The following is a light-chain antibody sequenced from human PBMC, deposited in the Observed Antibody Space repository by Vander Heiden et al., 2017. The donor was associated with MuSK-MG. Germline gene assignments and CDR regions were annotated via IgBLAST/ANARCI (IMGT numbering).Light chain of an antibody. CDR3: QQSYSTPLT. CDR1: QSISSY. Sequence: DIQMTQSPSSLSASVGDRVTINCRASQSISSYLNWYQQKPGKAPKLLIYAASSLQSGVPSSFSGSGSLTDFTLTISSLQPEDFATYYCQQSYSTPLTFGGGTKVEIK. CDR2: AAS. J-gene: IGKJ4*01. V-gene: IGKV1-39*01.